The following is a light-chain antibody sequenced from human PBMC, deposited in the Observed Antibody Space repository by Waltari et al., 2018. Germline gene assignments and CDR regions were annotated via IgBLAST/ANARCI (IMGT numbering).Light chain of an antibody. V-gene: IGKV3-15*01. CDR1: QSVSSN. J-gene: IGKJ1*01. Sequence: EIVMTQSPANLSVSPGERATLSCRASQSVSSNLAWYQQKPGQAPMLLIYGASTRATGIPARFSGSGSGTEFTLTISSLQSEDFAVYYCQQYNNWPQTFGQGTKVEIK. CDR2: GAS. CDR3: QQYNNWPQT.